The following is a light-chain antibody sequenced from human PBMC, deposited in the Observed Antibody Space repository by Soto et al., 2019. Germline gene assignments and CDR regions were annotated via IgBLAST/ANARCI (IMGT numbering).Light chain of an antibody. CDR3: HQYHYWSRPS. V-gene: IGKV3-20*01. CDR1: QSVSSSY. Sequence: EIVLTPSPGTLSLSPGERATLSCRASQSVSSSYLAWYQQKPGQAPRLLIYGASSRATGIPDRFSGSGSGTDFTLTISSLQSEDFAVYYCHQYHYWSRPSFGGGTKVDIK. J-gene: IGKJ4*01. CDR2: GAS.